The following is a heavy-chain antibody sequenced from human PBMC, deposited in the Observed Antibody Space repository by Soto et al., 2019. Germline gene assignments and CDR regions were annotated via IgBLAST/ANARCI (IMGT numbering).Heavy chain of an antibody. V-gene: IGHV4-31*03. J-gene: IGHJ4*02. D-gene: IGHD3-9*01. CDR2: IYDSVNT. Sequence: KTSETLSLTCTVSGDSLSSGGHYWSWIRQHPGKGLEWIGHIYDSVNTYYSPSLRSRVTISADMSKNQFFLNLRSVTAADTAVYYCARVDHRGYFAILTDYWGQGTLVTVSS. CDR3: ARVDHRGYFAILTDY. CDR1: GDSLSSGGHY.